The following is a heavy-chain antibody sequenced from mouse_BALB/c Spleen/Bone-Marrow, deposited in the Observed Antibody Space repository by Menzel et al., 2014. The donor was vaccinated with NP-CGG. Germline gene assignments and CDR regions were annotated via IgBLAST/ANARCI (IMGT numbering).Heavy chain of an antibody. CDR1: GYTFTSYV. CDR2: FNPYNDGT. D-gene: IGHD1-1*01. CDR3: ARSYGSSYWYFDV. Sequence: EVQLQESGPELVKPGASVKMSCKASGYTFTSYVMHWVKQKPGQGLEWIGYFNPYNDGTKYNEKFKGKATLTSDKSSSTAYMELSSLTSEDSAVYYCARSYGSSYWYFDVWGAGTTVTVSS. J-gene: IGHJ1*01. V-gene: IGHV1-14*01.